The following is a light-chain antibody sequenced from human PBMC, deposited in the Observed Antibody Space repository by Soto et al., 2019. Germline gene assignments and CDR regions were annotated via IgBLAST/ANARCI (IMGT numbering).Light chain of an antibody. J-gene: IGKJ2*01. V-gene: IGKV1-5*03. CDR2: EAS. CDR1: QSINKW. Sequence: DIQMTQSPSTLSASVGDRVTITCWASQSINKWLAWYQQKPGKAPKVLIYEASSLESGVPSRFSGSGSGTEFTLTISSLQPDDFATYYCQQYNSYSMYTFGQGTKLEIK. CDR3: QQYNSYSMYT.